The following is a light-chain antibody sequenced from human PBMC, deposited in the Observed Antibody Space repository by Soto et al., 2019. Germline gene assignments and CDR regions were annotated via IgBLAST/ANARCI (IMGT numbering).Light chain of an antibody. CDR3: AAWDDSLPGYV. J-gene: IGLJ1*01. CDR1: DSNIGSNS. V-gene: IGLV1-44*01. Sequence: QSVLTQPPSASGTAGQVVTISCSGGDSNIGSNSVYWYQHLPRMAPKLLIYSDDQRPSGVPDRFSGSKSGTSASLAISGLQSEDEADYYCAAWDDSLPGYVFGLGTKVTVL. CDR2: SDD.